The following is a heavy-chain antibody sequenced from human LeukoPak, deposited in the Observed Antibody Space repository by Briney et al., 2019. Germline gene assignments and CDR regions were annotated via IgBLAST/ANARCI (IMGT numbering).Heavy chain of an antibody. D-gene: IGHD5-12*01. V-gene: IGHV4-59*12. CDR3: ARDTYSGYDSEKYYYYYYYMDV. CDR2: IYYSGST. J-gene: IGHJ6*03. CDR1: GGSISSYY. Sequence: SETLSLTCTVSGGSISSYYWSWIRQPPGKGLEWIGYIYYSGSTNYNPSLKSRVTISVDTSKNQFSLKLSSVTAADTAVYYCARDTYSGYDSEKYYYYYYYMDVWGKGTTVTISS.